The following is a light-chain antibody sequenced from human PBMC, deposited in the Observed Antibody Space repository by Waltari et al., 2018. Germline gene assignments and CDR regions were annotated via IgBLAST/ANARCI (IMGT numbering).Light chain of an antibody. J-gene: IGLJ2*01. Sequence: QSVLTQPPSASGTPVPRVTISCSGSSSNLGSNPVNWYQQLPGTAPKLLIYSNNQRPSGVPDRFSGSKSGTSASLAISGLQSEDEADYYCAAWDDSLNGVVFGGGTKLTVL. CDR1: SSNLGSNP. V-gene: IGLV1-44*01. CDR3: AAWDDSLNGVV. CDR2: SNN.